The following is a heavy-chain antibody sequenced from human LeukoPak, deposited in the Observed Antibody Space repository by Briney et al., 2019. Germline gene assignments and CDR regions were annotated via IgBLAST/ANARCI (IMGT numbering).Heavy chain of an antibody. J-gene: IGHJ6*03. CDR3: ARVFGGSYFGVLYYYYMDV. CDR2: ISSSSSYI. V-gene: IGHV3-21*01. D-gene: IGHD1-26*01. CDR1: GFTFSSYS. Sequence: GGSLRLSCAASGFTFSSYSMNWVRQAPGKGLEWVSSISSSSSYIYYADSVKGRFTISRDNAKNSLYLQMNSLRAEDTAVYYCARVFGGSYFGVLYYYYMDVWGKGTTVTISS.